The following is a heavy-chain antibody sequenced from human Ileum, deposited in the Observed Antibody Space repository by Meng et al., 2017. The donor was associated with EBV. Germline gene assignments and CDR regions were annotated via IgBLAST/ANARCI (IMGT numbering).Heavy chain of an antibody. CDR2: ISYDGSRK. Sequence: QVHLVESGGGVVQPGRSLRLACAASGFIFSAYGMHWVRQAPGKGLEWVAVISYDGSRKYYADSVKGRFSISKDTSKNTLYLEMNSLTAEDTAVYYCARWLARGEKGYGGYEQDFWGQGTLVTVYS. D-gene: IGHD5-12*01. V-gene: IGHV3-33*01. CDR1: GFIFSAYG. CDR3: ARWLARGEKGYGGYEQDF. J-gene: IGHJ4*02.